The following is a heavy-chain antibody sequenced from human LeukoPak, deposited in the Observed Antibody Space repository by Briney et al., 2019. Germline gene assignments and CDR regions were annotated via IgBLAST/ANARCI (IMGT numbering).Heavy chain of an antibody. J-gene: IGHJ4*02. V-gene: IGHV3-74*01. Sequence: RAGGSLRLSCTASGFSFSGHWMHWARQLPGKGLVWVSRISPTGSTTSYADSVKGRFTISRDNAKNSLYLQMNSLRAEDTALYYCAKGAAFDYWGQGTLVTVSS. CDR1: GFSFSGHW. D-gene: IGHD6-25*01. CDR2: ISPTGSTT. CDR3: AKGAAFDY.